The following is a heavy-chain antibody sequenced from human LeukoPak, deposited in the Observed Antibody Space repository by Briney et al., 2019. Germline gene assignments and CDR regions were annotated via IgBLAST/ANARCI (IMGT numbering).Heavy chain of an antibody. Sequence: PSETLSLTCRVSGGSISSGMYYWGWIRQPPRKGLEWIGSIYHSGSTFYNSSLKGRVTISVDTTRNQFSLNLNPVTAADTAVYYCARTAAGYLSYYFDYWGQGTLVSVSS. CDR2: IYHSGST. CDR3: ARTAAGYLSYYFDY. CDR1: GGSISSGMYY. J-gene: IGHJ4*01. D-gene: IGHD6-13*01. V-gene: IGHV4-39*01.